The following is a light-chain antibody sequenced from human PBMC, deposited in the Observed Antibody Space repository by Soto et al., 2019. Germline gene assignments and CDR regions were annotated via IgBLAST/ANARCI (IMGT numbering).Light chain of an antibody. CDR2: SNN. Sequence: QSVLTQQPSASGTPGQRVTISCSGSSSNIGSNPVNWYQQLPGTAPKILIYSNNQRPSGVPYRFSGSKSGTSASLAISGLQSEEEADYYCSAWDDSLNGHVVFGGGTKLTVL. CDR3: SAWDDSLNGHVV. J-gene: IGLJ2*01. CDR1: SSNIGSNP. V-gene: IGLV1-44*01.